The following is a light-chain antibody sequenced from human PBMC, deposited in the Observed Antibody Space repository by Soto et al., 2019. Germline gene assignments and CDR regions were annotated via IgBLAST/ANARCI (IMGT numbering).Light chain of an antibody. J-gene: IGLJ2*01. CDR3: CPYAGSSTYVV. V-gene: IGLV2-23*01. CDR1: SSDVGSYNL. CDR2: EGS. Sequence: QSALTQPASVSGSPGQSITISCTGTSSDVGSYNLVSWYQQHPGKAPKLMIYEGSKRPSGVFNRFSGSKSGNTASLTISGLQAEDEADYYCCPYAGSSTYVVFGGGTKLTVL.